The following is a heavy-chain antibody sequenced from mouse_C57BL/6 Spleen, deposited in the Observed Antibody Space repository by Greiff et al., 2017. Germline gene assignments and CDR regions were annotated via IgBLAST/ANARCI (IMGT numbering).Heavy chain of an antibody. D-gene: IGHD2-1*01. V-gene: IGHV1-4*01. CDR2: INPSSGYT. J-gene: IGHJ2*01. CDR3: ARGEIYYGNLDY. Sequence: VQLQQSGAELARPGASVKMSCKASGYTFTSYTMHWVKQRPGQGLEWIGYINPSSGYTKYNQKFKDKATLTADKSSSTAYMQLSSLTSEDSAVYYCARGEIYYGNLDYWGQGTTLTVSS. CDR1: GYTFTSYT.